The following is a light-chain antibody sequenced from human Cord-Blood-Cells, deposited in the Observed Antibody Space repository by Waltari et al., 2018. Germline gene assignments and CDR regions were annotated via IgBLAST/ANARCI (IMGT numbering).Light chain of an antibody. CDR2: AAS. CDR3: QQANSPLFT. V-gene: IGKV1-12*01. CDR1: QGISSM. J-gene: IGKJ3*01. Sequence: DIQMTQSPSSVSAAVVDRLTITCRQSQGISSMLAWYQHRTGKAPKLLSYAASSLQSGVPSRFSGSGAGTDFTLTISSLQPKDFATYYCQQANSPLFTFGPETKVDIK.